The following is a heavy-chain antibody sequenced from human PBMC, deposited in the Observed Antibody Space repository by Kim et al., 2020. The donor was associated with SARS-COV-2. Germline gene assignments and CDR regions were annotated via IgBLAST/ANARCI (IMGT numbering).Heavy chain of an antibody. Sequence: GGAGRLSCAASGFTVSSYGMHWVRQAPGKGLEWVAVIWYDGSNKYYAASVKGRFTISRDNSKNTLYLQMNSLRAEDTAGDYCAKVPYYYDSSGYDYFYY. D-gene: IGHD3-22*01. CDR2: IWYDGSNK. J-gene: IGHJ4*01. CDR3: AKVPYYYDSSGYDYFYY. CDR1: GFTVSSYG. V-gene: IGHV3-33*06.